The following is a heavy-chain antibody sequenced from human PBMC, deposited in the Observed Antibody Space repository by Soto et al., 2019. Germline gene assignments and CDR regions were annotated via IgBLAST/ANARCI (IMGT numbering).Heavy chain of an antibody. J-gene: IGHJ6*01. CDR3: AREGILLSGVIVLDGMEV. Sequence: QVQLVQSGAEVKKPGASVKVSCKASGYSFTRHDINWVRQAPGQGLEWMGWINPSSGNTGYAQRCLGRLTMTTDTSTSTALTALRGIKSEETSISYCAREGILLSGVIVLDGMEVSWPRTRVIFPS. V-gene: IGHV1-8*01. D-gene: IGHD3-3*01. CDR2: INPSSGNT. CDR1: GYSFTRHD.